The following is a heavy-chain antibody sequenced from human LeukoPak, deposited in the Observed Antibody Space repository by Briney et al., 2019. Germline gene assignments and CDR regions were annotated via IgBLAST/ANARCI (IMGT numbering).Heavy chain of an antibody. CDR3: ARDDCSGGSCYFDY. J-gene: IGHJ4*02. D-gene: IGHD2-15*01. V-gene: IGHV1-3*01. Sequence: GASVKVSCEASGYTFTSYAMHWVRQAPGQRLEWMGWINAGNGNTKYSQKFQGRVTITRDTSASTAYMELSSLRSEDTAVYYYARDDCSGGSCYFDYWGQGTLVTVSS. CDR1: GYTFTSYA. CDR2: INAGNGNT.